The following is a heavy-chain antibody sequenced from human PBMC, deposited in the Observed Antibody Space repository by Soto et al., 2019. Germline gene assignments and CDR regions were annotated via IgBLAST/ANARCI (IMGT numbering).Heavy chain of an antibody. CDR3: AGHSSGVPGYYYGMDV. D-gene: IGHD3-22*01. Sequence: QVQLVQSGAEVKKPGSSVKVSCKASGGTFSSYAISWVRQAPGQGLEWMGGIIPIFDTADYAQKFQVRVTITAEESTNTAYMELSSLRSEETAVYYCAGHSSGVPGYYYGMDVWGQGTTVTVSS. CDR1: GGTFSSYA. J-gene: IGHJ6*02. CDR2: IIPIFDTA. V-gene: IGHV1-69*12.